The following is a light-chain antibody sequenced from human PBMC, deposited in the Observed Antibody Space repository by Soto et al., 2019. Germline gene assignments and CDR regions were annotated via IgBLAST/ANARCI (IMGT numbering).Light chain of an antibody. CDR3: QQYTSALST. V-gene: IGKV1-27*01. CDR2: AAS. J-gene: IGKJ5*01. Sequence: DIQMTQSPSSLYASVGDRVTITCRASQGIGNYLAWYQQKPGKVPKLLIYAASTLQSGVPSRFSGGGSGTDLTLTISSLQPEDVATYYCQQYTSALSTFGQGTRLEIK. CDR1: QGIGNY.